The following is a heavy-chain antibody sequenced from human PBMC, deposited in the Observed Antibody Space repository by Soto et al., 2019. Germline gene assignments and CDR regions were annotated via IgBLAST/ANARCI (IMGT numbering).Heavy chain of an antibody. J-gene: IGHJ6*02. CDR2: IIPIFGTA. D-gene: IGHD4-17*01. V-gene: IGHV1-69*01. Sequence: QVQLVQSGAEVKKPGSSVKVSCKASGGTFSSYAISWVRQAPGQGLEWMGGIIPIFGTANYAQKFQGRVTITADESTSTAYMALSSLRSEDTAVYYCARERDMTTVTTNYYYGMDVWGQGTTVTVSS. CDR1: GGTFSSYA. CDR3: ARERDMTTVTTNYYYGMDV.